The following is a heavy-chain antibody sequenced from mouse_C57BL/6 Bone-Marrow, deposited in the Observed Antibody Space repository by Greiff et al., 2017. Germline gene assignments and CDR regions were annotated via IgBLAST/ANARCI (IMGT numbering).Heavy chain of an antibody. CDR1: GYTFTSYW. J-gene: IGHJ3*01. CDR3: ARGLLRGVFAY. CDR2: IDPNSGGT. D-gene: IGHD2-3*01. V-gene: IGHV1-72*01. Sequence: QVQLQQPGAELVKPGASVKLSCKASGYTFTSYWMHWVKQRPGRGLEWIGRIDPNSGGTKYNEKFKSKATLTVDKPSSTAYMKLSSLTSEDSADYYGARGLLRGVFAYWGQGTLVTVSA.